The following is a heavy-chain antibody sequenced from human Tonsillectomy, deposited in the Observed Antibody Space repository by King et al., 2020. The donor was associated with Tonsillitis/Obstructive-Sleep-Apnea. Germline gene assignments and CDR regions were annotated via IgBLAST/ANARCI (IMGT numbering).Heavy chain of an antibody. Sequence: VQLVESGGGLVKPGESLSLSCVASGFTFSDAWMSWVRQAPGKGLEWVGRIKSKPDGGTTDYAAPVKGRFTVSGDDSKDTLYLQMNSLKTEDTAVYYCTTPSGYYIHYWGQGTLVTVSS. V-gene: IGHV3-15*01. CDR1: GFTFSDAW. J-gene: IGHJ4*02. D-gene: IGHD3-3*01. CDR2: IKSKPDGGTT. CDR3: TTPSGYYIHY.